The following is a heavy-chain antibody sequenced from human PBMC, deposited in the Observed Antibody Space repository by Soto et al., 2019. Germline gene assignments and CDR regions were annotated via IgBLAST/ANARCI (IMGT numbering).Heavy chain of an antibody. CDR3: ARHGGGHSGSYSAVWFDP. CDR2: IYPGDSDT. V-gene: IGHV5-51*01. J-gene: IGHJ5*02. Sequence: YWIGWVRQMPGKGLEWMGIIYPGDSDTRYSPSFQGQVTISADKSISTAYLQWSSLKASDTAMYYCARHGGGHSGSYSAVWFDPWGQGTRGTVSS. CDR1: YW. D-gene: IGHD1-26*01.